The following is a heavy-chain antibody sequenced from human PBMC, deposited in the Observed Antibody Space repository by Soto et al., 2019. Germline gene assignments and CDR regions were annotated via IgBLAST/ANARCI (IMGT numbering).Heavy chain of an antibody. CDR3: VRSVTAATWAYNGMDV. V-gene: IGHV4-4*02. CDR2: IYHSGTF. D-gene: IGHD2-15*01. CDR1: GGSVESSSC. J-gene: IGHJ6*02. Sequence: QVRLKESGPGLVKPSGTLSLTCAVSGGSVESSSCWSWVRQSPGKGLEWIGEIYHSGTFNYNPSLANLVSVSVDKSTNQFSLNLNSVTAADTAVYYCVRSVTAATWAYNGMDVWGQGTTVTVSS.